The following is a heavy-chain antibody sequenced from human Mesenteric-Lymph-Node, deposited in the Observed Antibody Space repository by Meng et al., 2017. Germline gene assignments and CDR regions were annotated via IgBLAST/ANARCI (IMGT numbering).Heavy chain of an antibody. J-gene: IGHJ4*02. Sequence: ASVKVSCKASGYTFTGYYMHWVRQAPGQGLEWMGWINPNSGGTNYAQKFQGRVTMTRDTSISTAYMELSRLRSDDTAVYYCARVPGGSYPYFDYWGQGTLVTVSS. CDR2: INPNSGGT. D-gene: IGHD1-26*01. CDR3: ARVPGGSYPYFDY. CDR1: GYTFTGYY. V-gene: IGHV1-2*02.